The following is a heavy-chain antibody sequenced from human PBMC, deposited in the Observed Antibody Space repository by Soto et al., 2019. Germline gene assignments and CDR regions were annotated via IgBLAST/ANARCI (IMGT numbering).Heavy chain of an antibody. D-gene: IGHD5-12*01. CDR3: APVGIGTTTVDY. CDR1: GGSINNSTYY. Sequence: PSETLSLTCLVSGGSINNSTYYWGWIRQPPGKGLEWIGSIYYSGATYYNPPLRSRITISMDRSKNHFSLKLTSVTAADTAIYYCAPVGIGTTTVDYWGQGTLVTVSS. CDR2: IYYSGAT. J-gene: IGHJ4*02. V-gene: IGHV4-39*02.